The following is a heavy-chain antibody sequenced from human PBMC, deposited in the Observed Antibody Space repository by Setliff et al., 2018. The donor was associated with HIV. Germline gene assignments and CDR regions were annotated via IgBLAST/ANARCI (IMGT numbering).Heavy chain of an antibody. J-gene: IGHJ5*02. CDR2: IKSKADGGTT. D-gene: IGHD5-12*01. CDR3: TTEDPWLRFGH. CDR1: EFSFNNSW. V-gene: IGHV3-15*01. Sequence: PGGSLRLSCASSEFSFNNSWMTWVRQAPGRGLEWVGRIKSKADGGTTDYAAPVKGRFTISRDDSKNTLSLQMNSLKTEDTAIYYCTTEDPWLRFGHWGQGTLVTVSS.